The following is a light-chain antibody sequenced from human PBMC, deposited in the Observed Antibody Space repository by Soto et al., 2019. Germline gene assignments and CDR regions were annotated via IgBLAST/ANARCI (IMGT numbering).Light chain of an antibody. Sequence: QPVLTQSPSASASLGASVKLTCTLSSGHSCYAIAWHQQQPEKGPRYLMKLDSDGSHTKGDAIPDRFSGSSSGAERYLTISSLQSEDEADYYCQTWGTGIHVVFGGGTQLTVL. J-gene: IGLJ2*01. CDR2: LDSDGSH. V-gene: IGLV4-69*01. CDR3: QTWGTGIHVV. CDR1: SGHSCYA.